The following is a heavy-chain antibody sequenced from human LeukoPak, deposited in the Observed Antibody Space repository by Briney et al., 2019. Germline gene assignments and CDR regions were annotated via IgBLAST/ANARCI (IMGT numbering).Heavy chain of an antibody. J-gene: IGHJ6*02. V-gene: IGHV4-34*01. D-gene: IGHD6-13*01. CDR1: GGSFSGYH. CDR2: IIHSGST. CDR3: ARGPLAAAGTLTYYYYGMDV. Sequence: SETLSLTCAVYGGSFSGYHWSWIRQPPGKGLEWIGEIIHSGSTDYNPSLRSRVTISVDPSKNQFSLKLSSATAADTAVYYCARGPLAAAGTLTYYYYGMDVWGQGTTVTVSS.